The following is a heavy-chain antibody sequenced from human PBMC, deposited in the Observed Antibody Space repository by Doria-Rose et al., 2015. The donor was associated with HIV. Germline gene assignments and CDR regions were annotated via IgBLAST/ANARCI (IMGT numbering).Heavy chain of an antibody. Sequence: QVTLKESGPVLVKPTETLTLTCTVSGVSLSSPGMGVSWIRQPPGKALEWLANIFSDDERSYNASLKSRLTISRGTSKSQVVLTMTDMYPVDTATYYCARIKSSRWYHKYYLDFWGQGTLVIVSA. CDR1: GVSLSSPGMG. CDR3: ARIKSSRWYHKYYLDF. CDR2: IFSDDER. J-gene: IGHJ4*02. D-gene: IGHD6-13*01. V-gene: IGHV2-26*01.